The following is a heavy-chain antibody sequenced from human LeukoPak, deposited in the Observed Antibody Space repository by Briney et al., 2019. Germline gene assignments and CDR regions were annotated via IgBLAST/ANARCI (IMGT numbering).Heavy chain of an antibody. J-gene: IGHJ6*03. CDR3: ARVFSSDWNAYFYYLDV. CDR1: GFTFSNYA. V-gene: IGHV3-30*04. Sequence: QSGRSPRLSCAASGFTFSNYAFHWVRQAPGKGLEWVALTSYDGSNKYYADTVKGRFTISRDNSKNTLYLQMNSLRAEDTAVYYCARVFSSDWNAYFYYLDVWGKGTTVTVSS. CDR2: TSYDGSNK. D-gene: IGHD6-19*01.